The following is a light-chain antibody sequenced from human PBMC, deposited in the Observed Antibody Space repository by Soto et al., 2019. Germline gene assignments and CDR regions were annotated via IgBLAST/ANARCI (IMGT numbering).Light chain of an antibody. CDR3: QQYNHYYT. Sequence: DIQMTQSPSTLSASVGDRVTITCRASQTISYWLAWYQQKPGKAPKVLIYKASSLQSGVPSRFSGGGSGTEFTLTISSLQPDDFATYYCQQYNHYYTFGQGTNLEIK. V-gene: IGKV1-5*03. CDR2: KAS. J-gene: IGKJ2*01. CDR1: QTISYW.